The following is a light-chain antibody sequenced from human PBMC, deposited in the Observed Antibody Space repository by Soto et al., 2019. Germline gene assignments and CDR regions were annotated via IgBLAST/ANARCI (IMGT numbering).Light chain of an antibody. CDR2: EVS. V-gene: IGLV2-14*01. J-gene: IGLJ1*01. Sequence: QSVLTRPASVSGSPGESITISCTGTSSDVGGYNYVSWYQQHPGKAPKLMIYEVSNRPSGVSNRFSGSKSGNTASLTISGIQAEDEADYYCRSYTSSSTLYYAFGNGKKVTV. CDR1: SSDVGGYNY. CDR3: RSYTSSSTLYYA.